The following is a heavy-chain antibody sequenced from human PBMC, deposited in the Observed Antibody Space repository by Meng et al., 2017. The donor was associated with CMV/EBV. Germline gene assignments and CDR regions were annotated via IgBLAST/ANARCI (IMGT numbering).Heavy chain of an antibody. V-gene: IGHV4-34*01. CDR1: GGSFSGYC. D-gene: IGHD3-3*01. CDR2: INHSGST. CDR3: AREGDLEWLLKGSHTWFDP. J-gene: IGHJ5*02. Sequence: RWGAELLHASEALALPAASYGGSFSGYCWSWIRQPPGKGLEWIGEINHSGSTNYNPSLKSRVTISVDTSKNQFSLKLSSVTAADTAVYYCAREGDLEWLLKGSHTWFDPWGQGTLVTVSS.